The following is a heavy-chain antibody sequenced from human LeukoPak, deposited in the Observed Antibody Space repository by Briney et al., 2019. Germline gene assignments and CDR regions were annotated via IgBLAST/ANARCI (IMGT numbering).Heavy chain of an antibody. CDR1: GGSSTNYY. V-gene: IGHV4-4*07. CDR2: IYTSGST. CDR3: ARESGYYYDTSGYTFGY. J-gene: IGHJ4*02. D-gene: IGHD3-22*01. Sequence: SETLSLTCTVSGGSSTNYYWSCIRQSAGKGLEWIGRIYTSGSTNYNPSLESRVSMSVATSKNQFSLRLRSVTAADTAVYYCARESGYYYDTSGYTFGYWGQGILVTVSS.